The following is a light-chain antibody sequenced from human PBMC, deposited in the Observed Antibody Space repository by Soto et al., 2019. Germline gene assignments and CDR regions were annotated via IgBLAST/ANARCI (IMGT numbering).Light chain of an antibody. CDR3: CSLTTTTSLV. J-gene: IGLJ2*01. V-gene: IGLV2-14*01. Sequence: QSVLTKPASVSGSPGQSITISCSGTRGDIGAYNYVSWFQQSPGKAPKLIIYEVTNRPSGVSNRFSGSKSGNTASLTISGLQAEDEADYYCCSLTTTTSLVFGGGTKLTVL. CDR2: EVT. CDR1: RGDIGAYNY.